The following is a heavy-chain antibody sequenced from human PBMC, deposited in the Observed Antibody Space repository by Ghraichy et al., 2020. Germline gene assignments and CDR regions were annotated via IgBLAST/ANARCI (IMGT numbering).Heavy chain of an antibody. Sequence: GGSLRLSCAASGFIFSTYTIHWVRQAPGKGLEWVALISSDGSGQSYADSVKGRFTISRDNSKDTLYLHMNSLRAGDTAVYYCARASYSGFDKSSGYDEYYFDYWGQGALVTVSS. CDR1: GFIFSTYT. V-gene: IGHV3-30*04. CDR2: ISSDGSGQ. J-gene: IGHJ4*02. D-gene: IGHD5-12*01. CDR3: ARASYSGFDKSSGYDEYYFDY.